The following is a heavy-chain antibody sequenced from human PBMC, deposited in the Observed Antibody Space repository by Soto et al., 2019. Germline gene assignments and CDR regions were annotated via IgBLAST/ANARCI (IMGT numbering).Heavy chain of an antibody. CDR2: ISRNGGST. CDR1: GFTFS. V-gene: IGHV3-64D*08. CDR3: VKGYYDSGSPHDAFDI. D-gene: IGHD3-22*01. Sequence: EVQLVESGGGLVQPGGSLRLSCSASGFTFSMHWVRQAPGKGLEYVSAISRNGGSTYYADSVKGRFTISRDNSKNTLYLQMSSLRAEDTAVYYCVKGYYDSGSPHDAFDIWGQGTMVTVSS. J-gene: IGHJ3*02.